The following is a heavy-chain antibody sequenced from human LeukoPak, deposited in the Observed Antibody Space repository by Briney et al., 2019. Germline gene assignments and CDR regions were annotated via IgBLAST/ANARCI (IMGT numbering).Heavy chain of an antibody. CDR3: ARLPGIAAV. V-gene: IGHV4-59*08. D-gene: IGHD6-13*01. CDR2: INQSGST. J-gene: IGHJ4*02. Sequence: PSETLSLTCTVSGGPTSRYYWSWIRQPPGKRLEWLGYINQSGSTTYNPSLKSRLTMSVDTSKNQISLNLISLTAADTAVYYCARLPGIAAVWGQGTLVTVSS. CDR1: GGPTSRYY.